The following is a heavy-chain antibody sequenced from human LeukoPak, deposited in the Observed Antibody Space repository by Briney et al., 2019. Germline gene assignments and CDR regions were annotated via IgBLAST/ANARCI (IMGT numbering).Heavy chain of an antibody. Sequence: ASVKVSCKASGYTFTGYYMHWVRQAPGQGLEWMGWINPNSGGTNYAQKFQGRVTMTRDTSISTAYMELSRLRSDDTAVYYCARDLGFRGGGHLDYWGQGTLVTVSS. CDR1: GYTFTGYY. CDR3: ARDLGFRGGGHLDY. J-gene: IGHJ4*02. CDR2: INPNSGGT. D-gene: IGHD3-16*01. V-gene: IGHV1-2*02.